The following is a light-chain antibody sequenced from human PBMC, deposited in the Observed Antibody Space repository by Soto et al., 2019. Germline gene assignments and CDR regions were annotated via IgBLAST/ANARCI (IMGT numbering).Light chain of an antibody. CDR2: DAS. J-gene: IGKJ1*01. CDR3: QQRSNWPPT. V-gene: IGKV3-11*01. Sequence: EIVLTQSPATLSLSPGERATLSCRASQSVSSYLAWYQQKPGQAPRLLIYDASNRATGIPARFSGSGSGTDFTITISSLEPEDFAVYYFQQRSNWPPTFGQGTKVEIK. CDR1: QSVSSY.